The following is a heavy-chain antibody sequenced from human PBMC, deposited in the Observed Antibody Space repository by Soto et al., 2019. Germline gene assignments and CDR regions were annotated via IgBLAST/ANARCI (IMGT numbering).Heavy chain of an antibody. CDR1: GFPVSSNY. CDR2: IYSGGST. Sequence: PGGSLRLSCAASGFPVSSNYMSWVRQAPGKGLEWVSVIYSGGSTYYADSVKGRFTISRDNSKNTLYLQMNSLRAEDTAVYYCARSVTMETYGMDVWGQGTTVTVSS. CDR3: ARSVTMETYGMDV. V-gene: IGHV3-53*01. D-gene: IGHD3-10*01. J-gene: IGHJ6*02.